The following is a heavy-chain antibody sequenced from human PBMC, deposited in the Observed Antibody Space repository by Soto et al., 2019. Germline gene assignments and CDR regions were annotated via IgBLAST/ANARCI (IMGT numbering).Heavy chain of an antibody. J-gene: IGHJ2*01. Sequence: EVQLLESGGGLVQPGGSLRLSCAASGFTFSSYAMSWVRQAPGKGLEWVSGISGSGGSTDYADSVKGRFTISRDNSKNTLYVQMNSLRAEDTAVYYCARRTISGYWYFDLWGRGTLVTVSS. D-gene: IGHD1-7*01. CDR1: GFTFSSYA. CDR2: ISGSGGST. V-gene: IGHV3-23*01. CDR3: ARRTISGYWYFDL.